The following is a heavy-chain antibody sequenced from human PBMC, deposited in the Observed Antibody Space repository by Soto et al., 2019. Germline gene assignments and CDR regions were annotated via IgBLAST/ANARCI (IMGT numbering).Heavy chain of an antibody. CDR3: ARESEDLTSNFDY. CDR1: GFTFTRYS. J-gene: IGHJ4*02. CDR2: ISSTTNYI. Sequence: GGSLRLSCAASGFTFTRYSMNWVRQAPGKGLGWVSSISSTTNYIYYGDSMKGRFTISRDNAKNSLYLEMNSLRAEDTAVCYCARESEDLTSNFDYWGQGTLVTVSS. V-gene: IGHV3-21*06.